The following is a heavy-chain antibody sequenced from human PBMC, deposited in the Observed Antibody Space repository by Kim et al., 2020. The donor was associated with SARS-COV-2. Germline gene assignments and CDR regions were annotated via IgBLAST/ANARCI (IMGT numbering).Heavy chain of an antibody. Sequence: VKGRFTISRDNAKNSLYLQMNSLRAEDTAVYYCARETGYSSGWYGVDFDYWGQGTLVTVSS. D-gene: IGHD6-19*01. V-gene: IGHV3-11*05. CDR3: ARETGYSSGWYGVDFDY. J-gene: IGHJ4*02.